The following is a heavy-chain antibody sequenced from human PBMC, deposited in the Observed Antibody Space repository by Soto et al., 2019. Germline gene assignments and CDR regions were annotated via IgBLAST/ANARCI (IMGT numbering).Heavy chain of an antibody. CDR2: ISSSSSYI. CDR3: ARGLHYYDSSVYYGY. J-gene: IGHJ4*02. CDR1: GFTFSSYA. V-gene: IGHV3-21*01. Sequence: PGGSLRLSCAASGFTFSSYAMSWVRQAPGKGLEWVSSISSSSSYIYYADSVKGRFTISRDNAKNSLYLQMNSLRAEDTVVYFCARGLHYYDSSVYYGYWGQGTLVTVSS. D-gene: IGHD3-22*01.